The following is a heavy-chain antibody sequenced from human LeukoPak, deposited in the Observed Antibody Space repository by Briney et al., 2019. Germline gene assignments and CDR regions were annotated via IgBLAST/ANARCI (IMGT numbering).Heavy chain of an antibody. V-gene: IGHV4-39*01. D-gene: IGHD6-13*01. Sequence: SETLSLTCTVSGGSISSNSYYWGWIRQPPGKGLEWIGSIYYSGSTYYNPSLKSRVTISVDTSKNQFSLKLGSVTAADTAVYYCARLYSYLVYYFDYWGQGTLVTVSS. CDR1: GGSISSNSYY. CDR3: ARLYSYLVYYFDY. J-gene: IGHJ4*02. CDR2: IYYSGST.